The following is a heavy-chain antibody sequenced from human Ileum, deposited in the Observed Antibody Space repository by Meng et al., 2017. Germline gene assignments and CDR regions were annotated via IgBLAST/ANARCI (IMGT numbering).Heavy chain of an antibody. CDR1: GFSLGSYW. V-gene: IGHV3-74*03. J-gene: IGHJ6*02. CDR3: VRPGRWELRRGGLDV. CDR2: INRDGSTT. Sequence: GESLKISCVASGFSLGSYWMHWVRQAPGKGLVWVSRINRDGSTTTYADSVKGRFTISRDNAKNMVYLQMNSRRAEDTAVYYCVRPGRWELRRGGLDVWGQGTTVTVSS. D-gene: IGHD1-26*01.